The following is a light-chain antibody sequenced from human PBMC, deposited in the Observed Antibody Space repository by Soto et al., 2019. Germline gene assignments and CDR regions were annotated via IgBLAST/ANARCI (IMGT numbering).Light chain of an antibody. CDR3: SAWDASLDGYV. V-gene: IGLV1-44*01. CDR2: SNY. Sequence: QSALTQPPSASGTPGQRVTISCSGSSSNIGSKTVNWYQQLPGTAPKLLIYSNYQRPSGVPDRFSGSKSGTSASLAIRWLQSEDEADYYYSAWDASLDGYVFGTGTKVTVL. J-gene: IGLJ1*01. CDR1: SSNIGSKT.